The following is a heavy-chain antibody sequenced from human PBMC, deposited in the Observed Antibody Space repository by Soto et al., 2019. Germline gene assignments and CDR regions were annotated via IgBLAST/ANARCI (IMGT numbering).Heavy chain of an antibody. D-gene: IGHD3-3*01. V-gene: IGHV4-59*01. CDR1: GGSISSYY. CDR3: ARARRSYDFWSGYYLDY. J-gene: IGHJ4*02. Sequence: SETLSLTCTVSGGSISSYYWSWIRQPPGKGLEWIGYIYYSGSTNYNPSLKSRVTISVDTSKNQFSLKLSSVTAADTAVYYCARARRSYDFWSGYYLDYWGQGTLVTVSS. CDR2: IYYSGST.